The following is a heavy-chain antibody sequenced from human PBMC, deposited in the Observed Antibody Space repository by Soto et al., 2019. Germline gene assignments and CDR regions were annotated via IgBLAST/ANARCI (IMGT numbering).Heavy chain of an antibody. CDR2: INHSGST. Sequence: SETLSLTRAVYGGAFNGYYWRWIRPPPGKGLEWIGEINHSGSTNYNPSLKSRVTISVDTSKNQFSLKLSSVTAADTAVYYCARGRRGSYRSDLDYWGQGTLVTVSS. CDR1: GGAFNGYY. D-gene: IGHD3-16*02. CDR3: ARGRRGSYRSDLDY. J-gene: IGHJ4*02. V-gene: IGHV4-34*01.